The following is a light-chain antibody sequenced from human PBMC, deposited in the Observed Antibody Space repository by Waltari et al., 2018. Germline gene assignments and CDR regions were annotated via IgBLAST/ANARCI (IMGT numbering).Light chain of an antibody. Sequence: DIQMTQSPSTLSASVGDRVTITCRASQSISSWLAWYQQKPGKAPNLLIYMASTLESGVPPRFSGSGSGTEFTLTISSLQPEDFATYYCQQYNSYDMYTFGQGTRLEIK. CDR3: QQYNSYDMYT. CDR1: QSISSW. CDR2: MAS. J-gene: IGKJ2*01. V-gene: IGKV1-5*03.